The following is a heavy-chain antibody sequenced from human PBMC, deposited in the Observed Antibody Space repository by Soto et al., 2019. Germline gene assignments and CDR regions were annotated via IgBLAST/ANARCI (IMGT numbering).Heavy chain of an antibody. CDR3: ARGPPHV. CDR2: IYHSGST. D-gene: IGHD3-16*01. V-gene: IGHV4-34*01. CDR1: GGSFSGYY. Sequence: SETLSLTCTVYGGSFSGYYWSWIRQPPGKGLEWIGYIYHSGSTYYNPSLKSRVTISVDRSKNQFSLKLSSVTAADTAVYYCARGPPHVWGQGTLVTVSS. J-gene: IGHJ4*02.